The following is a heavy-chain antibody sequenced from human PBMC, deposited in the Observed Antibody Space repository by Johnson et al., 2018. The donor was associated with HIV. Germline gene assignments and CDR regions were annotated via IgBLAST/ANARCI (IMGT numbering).Heavy chain of an antibody. Sequence: EVHLVESGGGLVQSGGSLRLSCVVSGFSFSNYWMTWVRQVPGKGLEWVANINQDGSEKYYVDSVKGRFTISRDNAKNSLYLQMNSLRAEDTAVYYCAGVGILRRRGAFDIWGQGTMVTVSS. J-gene: IGHJ3*02. V-gene: IGHV3-7*03. CDR2: INQDGSEK. D-gene: IGHD2-15*01. CDR1: GFSFSNYW. CDR3: AGVGILRRRGAFDI.